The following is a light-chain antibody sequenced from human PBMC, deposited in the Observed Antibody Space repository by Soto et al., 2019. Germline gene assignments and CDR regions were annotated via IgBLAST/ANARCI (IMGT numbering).Light chain of an antibody. CDR1: SGYSNYK. CDR3: GADHGRGRNFVVV. V-gene: IGLV9-49*01. J-gene: IGLJ2*01. CDR2: VGTGGIVG. Sequence: QLVLTQPPSASASLGASVTLTCTLSSGYSNYKVDWYQQRPGKGPRFVMRVGTGGIVGSKGDGIPDRFSVLGSGLNRYLTIKNIQEEDESDYHCGADHGRGRNFVVVFGGGTKLTVL.